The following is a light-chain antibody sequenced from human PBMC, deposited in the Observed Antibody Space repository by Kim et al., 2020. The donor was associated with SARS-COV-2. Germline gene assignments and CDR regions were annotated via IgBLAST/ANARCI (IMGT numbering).Light chain of an antibody. V-gene: IGLV2-23*02. CDR3: CSCAGSSTYV. CDR1: SSDVGSYNL. Sequence: QSVLTQPASVSGSPGQSITISCTGASSDVGSYNLVSWYQQHPGKAPKLMIYEIDKRPSGVSNRFSGSKSGNTASLTISGLQTEDEADYYCCSCAGSSTYVFGTGTKVTVL. J-gene: IGLJ1*01. CDR2: EID.